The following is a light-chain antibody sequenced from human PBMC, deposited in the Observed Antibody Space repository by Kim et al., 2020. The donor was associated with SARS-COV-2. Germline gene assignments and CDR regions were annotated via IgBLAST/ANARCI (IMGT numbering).Light chain of an antibody. CDR1: ISDVGGYDY. CDR2: DVT. J-gene: IGLJ1*01. V-gene: IGLV2-14*03. Sequence: STTVSCPGTISDVGGYDYVSWYQQYPGKAPQLLIYDVTNRPSGISHRFSGSKSGNTASLIISGLQADDEAQYYCASYTSTDSLYVFGTGTKVTVL. CDR3: ASYTSTDSLYV.